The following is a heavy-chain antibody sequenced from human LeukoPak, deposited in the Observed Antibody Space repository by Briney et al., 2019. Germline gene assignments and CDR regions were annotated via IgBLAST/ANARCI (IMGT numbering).Heavy chain of an antibody. Sequence: GGSLRLSCAASGFTFSSYGMHWVRQAPGKGLEWVAVIWYGGSNKYYADSVKGRFTISRGNSKNTLYLQMNSLRAEDTAVYYCVGEAFDIWGQGTMVTVSS. V-gene: IGHV3-33*01. CDR3: VGEAFDI. J-gene: IGHJ3*02. CDR2: IWYGGSNK. CDR1: GFTFSSYG.